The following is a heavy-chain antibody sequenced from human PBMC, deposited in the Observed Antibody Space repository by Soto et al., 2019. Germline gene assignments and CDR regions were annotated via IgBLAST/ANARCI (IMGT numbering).Heavy chain of an antibody. CDR3: ARRYGGAFDI. Sequence: QVQLQESGPGLVKPSETLSLTCTVSGGSISSYYWSWIRQPPGKGLEWIGYIYYSGSTNYNPSLKSRVTISVDTSKNQFSLKLSSVTAADTAVYYCARRYGGAFDIWGQATMVTVSS. J-gene: IGHJ3*02. CDR2: IYYSGST. CDR1: GGSISSYY. V-gene: IGHV4-59*08. D-gene: IGHD3-10*01.